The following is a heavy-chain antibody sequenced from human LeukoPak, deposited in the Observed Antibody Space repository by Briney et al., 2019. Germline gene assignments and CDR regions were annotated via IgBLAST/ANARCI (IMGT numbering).Heavy chain of an antibody. V-gene: IGHV4-39*07. Sequence: SETLSLTCTVSGGSISSSSYYWGWIRQPPGKGLEWIGSIYYSGSTYYNPSLKSRVTISVDTSKNQFSLKLSSVTAADTAVYYCARAPTELQRIDYWGQGTLVTVSS. CDR1: GGSISSSSYY. CDR2: IYYSGST. CDR3: ARAPTELQRIDY. D-gene: IGHD4-23*01. J-gene: IGHJ4*02.